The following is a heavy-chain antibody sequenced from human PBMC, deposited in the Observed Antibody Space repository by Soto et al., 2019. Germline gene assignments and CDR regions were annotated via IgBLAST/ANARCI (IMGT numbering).Heavy chain of an antibody. CDR3: ARGQMAYYDILTGYYNPYYFDY. J-gene: IGHJ4*02. V-gene: IGHV4-59*12. Sequence: SETLSLTCTVSGGSISSYYWSWIRQPPGKGLEWIGYIYYSGSTNYNPSLKSRVTISVDTSKNQFSLKLSSVTAADTAVYYCARGQMAYYDILTGYYNPYYFDYWGQGTLVTVPQ. CDR2: IYYSGST. CDR1: GGSISSYY. D-gene: IGHD3-9*01.